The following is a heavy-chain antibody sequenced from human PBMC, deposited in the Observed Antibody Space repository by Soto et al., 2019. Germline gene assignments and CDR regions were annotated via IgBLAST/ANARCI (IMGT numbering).Heavy chain of an antibody. J-gene: IGHJ4*02. Sequence: QVQLQESGPGLVKPSETLSLTCTVSGGSISSYYWSWIRQPPGKGLEWIGYIYYSGSTNYNPPLQSRVTISVDTAKNQFSLKLSSVTAADTAVYYCAGGYDYGDYWGQGTLVTVSS. CDR3: AGGYDYGDY. D-gene: IGHD2-2*01. CDR2: IYYSGST. V-gene: IGHV4-59*01. CDR1: GGSISSYY.